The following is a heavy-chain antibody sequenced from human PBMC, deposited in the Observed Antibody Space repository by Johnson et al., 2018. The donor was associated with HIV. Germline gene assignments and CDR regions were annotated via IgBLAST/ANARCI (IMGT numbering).Heavy chain of an antibody. J-gene: IGHJ3*02. D-gene: IGHD1-26*01. CDR2: ISYDGSNK. CDR1: GFTFSSYA. V-gene: IGHV3-30-3*01. Sequence: QMLLVESGGGLVQPGGSLRLSCAASGFTFSSYAMHWVRQAPGKGLEWVAVISYDGSNKYYADSVKGRFTISRDNSKNTLYLQMNSLRAEDTALYYCASGSGSYLSAFDIWGQGTMVTVS. CDR3: ASGSGSYLSAFDI.